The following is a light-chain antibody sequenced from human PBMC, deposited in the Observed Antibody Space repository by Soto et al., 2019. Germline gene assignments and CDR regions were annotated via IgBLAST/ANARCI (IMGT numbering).Light chain of an antibody. CDR2: RSN. Sequence: QPVLTQPPSASGTPGQRVTISCSGSSSNIGSNYVYWYQQLPGTAPKLLIYRSNQRPSGVPDRFSGSKSGTSASLAISGLRSEDEADYYCAAWDDSLSGPGVFGGGTKLTVL. CDR3: AAWDDSLSGPGV. J-gene: IGLJ3*02. CDR1: SSNIGSNY. V-gene: IGLV1-47*01.